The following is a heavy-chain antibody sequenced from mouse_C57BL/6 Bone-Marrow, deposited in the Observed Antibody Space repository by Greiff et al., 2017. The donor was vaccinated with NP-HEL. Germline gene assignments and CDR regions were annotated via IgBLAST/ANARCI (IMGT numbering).Heavy chain of an antibody. CDR1: GYAFSSYW. CDR3: ARSIYDGYHYYAMDY. Sequence: QVQLQQSGAELVKPGASVKISCKASGYAFSSYWMNWVKQRPGKGLEWIGQIYPGDGDTNYNGKFKGKATLTADKSSSTAYMQLSSLTSEDSAVYFCARSIYDGYHYYAMDYWGQGTSVTVSS. D-gene: IGHD2-3*01. CDR2: IYPGDGDT. V-gene: IGHV1-80*01. J-gene: IGHJ4*01.